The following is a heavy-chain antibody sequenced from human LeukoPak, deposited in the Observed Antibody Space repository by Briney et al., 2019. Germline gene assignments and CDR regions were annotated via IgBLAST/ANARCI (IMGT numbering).Heavy chain of an antibody. D-gene: IGHD6-13*01. CDR2: ISWNSGSI. J-gene: IGHJ4*02. V-gene: IGHV3-9*01. Sequence: GGSLRLSCAASGSTFDDYAMHWVRQAPGKGLEWVSGISWNSGSIGYADSVKGRFTISRDNAKNSLYLQMNSLRAEDTALCYCAKDSSSSWYGGGFAYWGQGTLVTVSS. CDR1: GSTFDDYA. CDR3: AKDSSSSWYGGGFAY.